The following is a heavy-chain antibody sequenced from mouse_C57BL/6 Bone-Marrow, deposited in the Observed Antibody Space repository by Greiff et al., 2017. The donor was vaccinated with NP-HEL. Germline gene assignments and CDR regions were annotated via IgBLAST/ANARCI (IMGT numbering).Heavy chain of an antibody. Sequence: QVQLKQSGAELVRPGASVTLSCKASGYTFTDYEMHWVKQTPVHGLEWIGAIDPETGGTAYNQKFKGKAILTADKSSSTAYMELRSLTSEDSAVYYCTRVYGSSYGAMDYWGQGTSVTVSS. CDR3: TRVYGSSYGAMDY. V-gene: IGHV1-15*01. CDR1: GYTFTDYE. D-gene: IGHD1-1*01. J-gene: IGHJ4*01. CDR2: IDPETGGT.